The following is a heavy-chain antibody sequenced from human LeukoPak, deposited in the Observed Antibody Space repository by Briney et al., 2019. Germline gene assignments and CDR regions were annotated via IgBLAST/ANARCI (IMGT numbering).Heavy chain of an antibody. V-gene: IGHV7-4-1*02. CDR2: INTNTGNP. CDR1: GYTFTSYA. D-gene: IGHD3-22*01. Sequence: ASVKVSCKASGYTFTSYAMNWVRRAPGQGLEWMGWINTNTGNPTYAQGFTGRFVFSLDTSVSTAYLQISSLKAEDTAVYYCATESYYYDSSGYPILYYWGQGTLVTVSS. CDR3: ATESYYYDSSGYPILYY. J-gene: IGHJ4*02.